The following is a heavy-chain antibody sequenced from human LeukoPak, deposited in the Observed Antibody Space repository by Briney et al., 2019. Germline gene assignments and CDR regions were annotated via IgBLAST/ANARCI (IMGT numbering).Heavy chain of an antibody. V-gene: IGHV3-74*01. Sequence: GGSLRLSCAASGFTFSNYWMHWVRQAPGKGLVWVSRINSDGINTSYADSVKGRFSISRDNSKNILYLQMNSLRAEDTALYYCAKDRCSNGIGCFYYYMDVWGKGTTVTISS. CDR2: INSDGINT. CDR3: AKDRCSNGIGCFYYYMDV. J-gene: IGHJ6*03. D-gene: IGHD2-8*01. CDR1: GFTFSNYW.